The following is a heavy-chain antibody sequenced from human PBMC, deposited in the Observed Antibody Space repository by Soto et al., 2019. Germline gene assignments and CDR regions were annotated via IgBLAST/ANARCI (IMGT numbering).Heavy chain of an antibody. V-gene: IGHV1-18*01. D-gene: IGHD3-3*01. J-gene: IGHJ6*02. CDR2: ISAYNGNT. CDR3: ARDSYFLYYDFGNAYGMDV. Sequence: GASVKVSCKASGYTFTSYGISWVRQAPGQGLEWMGWISAYNGNTNYAQKLQGRVTMTTDTSTSTAYMELRSLRSDDTAVYYCARDSYFLYYDFGNAYGMDVWGQGTTVTVSS. CDR1: GYTFTSYG.